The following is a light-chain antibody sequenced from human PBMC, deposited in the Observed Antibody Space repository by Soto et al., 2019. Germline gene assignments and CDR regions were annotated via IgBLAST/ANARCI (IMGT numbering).Light chain of an antibody. CDR3: QQRTSWPPWT. CDR1: QSVSSSY. J-gene: IGKJ1*01. V-gene: IGKV3D-20*02. Sequence: EIVLTQSPGTLSLSPGERATLSCRASQSVSSSYLAWYQQKPGQAPRLLIYDASERASGIPARFSGSGSGTDFTLIISSLEPEDFAVYYCQQRTSWPPWTFGQGTKVDIK. CDR2: DAS.